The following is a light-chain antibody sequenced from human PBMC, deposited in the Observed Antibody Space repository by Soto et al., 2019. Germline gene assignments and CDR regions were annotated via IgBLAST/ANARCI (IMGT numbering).Light chain of an antibody. J-gene: IGKJ2*01. CDR1: QSISSW. CDR3: QQYNSYPMYT. V-gene: IGKV1-5*03. Sequence: DIQMTQSPSTLSASVGDRVTITCRASQSISSWLAWYQQKPGKAPKLLIYKASSLESGVPSRFSGSGSGTEFTLTLSSLQPADFATYYCQQYNSYPMYTFGQGTKLEIK. CDR2: KAS.